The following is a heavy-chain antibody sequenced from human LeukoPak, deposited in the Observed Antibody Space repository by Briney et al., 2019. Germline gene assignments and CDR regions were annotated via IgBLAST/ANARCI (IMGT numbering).Heavy chain of an antibody. J-gene: IGHJ6*02. Sequence: ASVKVSCKAPGYTFTSYAMHWVRQAPGQRLEWMGWINAGNGNTKYSQKFQGRVTITRDTSASTAYMELSSLRSEDTAVYYCAALRLYYYGMDVWGQGTTVTVSS. V-gene: IGHV1-3*01. CDR1: GYTFTSYA. D-gene: IGHD4-17*01. CDR3: AALRLYYYGMDV. CDR2: INAGNGNT.